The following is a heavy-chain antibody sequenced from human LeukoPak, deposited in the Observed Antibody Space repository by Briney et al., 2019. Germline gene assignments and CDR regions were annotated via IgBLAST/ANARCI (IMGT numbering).Heavy chain of an antibody. J-gene: IGHJ4*02. CDR1: GGTFSSYA. CDR3: AGQGGSSGYPLDY. CDR2: IIPIFGTA. Sequence: SVKVSCKASGGTFSSYAISWVRQAPGQGLEWMGGIIPIFGTANYAQKFQGRVAITADKSTSTAYMELSSLRSEDTAVYYCAGQGGSSGYPLDYWGQGTLVTVSS. V-gene: IGHV1-69*06. D-gene: IGHD3-22*01.